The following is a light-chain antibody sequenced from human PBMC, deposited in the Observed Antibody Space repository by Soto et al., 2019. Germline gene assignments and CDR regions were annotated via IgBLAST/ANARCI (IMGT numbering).Light chain of an antibody. CDR1: SSNIGAGYD. CDR3: QSYDSSLGGNYV. V-gene: IGLV1-40*01. Sequence: QSVLSQPPSVSGAPGQRVTISWTGSSSNIGAGYDAHWFQQVPGTAPKLLIYGSTNRPSGVPDRFSGSKSGTSASLAITGLQAEDEADYYCQSYDSSLGGNYVFGTGTKVTVL. CDR2: GST. J-gene: IGLJ1*01.